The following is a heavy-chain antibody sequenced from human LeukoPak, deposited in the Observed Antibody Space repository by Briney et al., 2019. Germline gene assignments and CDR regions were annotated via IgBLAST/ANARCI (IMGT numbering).Heavy chain of an antibody. D-gene: IGHD4-23*01. CDR1: GNYW. Sequence: GGSLRLSCAASGNYWMRWVRQVPGKGLVWVSHINSDGSSTTYADSVKGRFSISRDNAKNTLYLQLNSLRVEDTAVYYCARGRPHGNDYWGQGTLVTVSS. V-gene: IGHV3-74*01. CDR3: ARGRPHGNDY. J-gene: IGHJ4*02. CDR2: INSDGSST.